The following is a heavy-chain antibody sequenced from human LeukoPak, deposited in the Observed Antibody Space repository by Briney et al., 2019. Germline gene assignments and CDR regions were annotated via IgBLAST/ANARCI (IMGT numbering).Heavy chain of an antibody. CDR3: AKDARRTSGWYSFDS. J-gene: IGHJ4*02. Sequence: GGSLRLSCAVSGITLSNYGMSWVRLAPGKGLEWVAGISDSGGRTNYADSVKGRFTISRDNSKNTLYLQMNSLRAEDTAVYYCAKDARRTSGWYSFDSWGQGTLVTVSS. D-gene: IGHD6-19*01. CDR1: GITLSNYG. V-gene: IGHV3-23*01. CDR2: ISDSGGRT.